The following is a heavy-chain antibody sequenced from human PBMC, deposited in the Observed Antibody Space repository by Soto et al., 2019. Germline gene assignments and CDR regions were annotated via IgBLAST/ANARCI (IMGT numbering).Heavy chain of an antibody. J-gene: IGHJ3*02. D-gene: IGHD6-13*01. CDR1: GFTLSAYW. CDR2: INRDGSKK. CDR3: ARDVSPGSSSLYLDAFDI. Sequence: EVQLKESGGDLVQPGGSLRLSCAASGFTLSAYWMTWVRQAPGKGLEWVANINRDGSKKSYLDSVRGRFTISRDNVGNSLYLQMDSLRADDTALYYCARDVSPGSSSLYLDAFDIWGQGTMVTVSS. V-gene: IGHV3-7*05.